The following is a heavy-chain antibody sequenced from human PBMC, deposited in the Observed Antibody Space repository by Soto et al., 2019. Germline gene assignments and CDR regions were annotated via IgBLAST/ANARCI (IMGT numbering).Heavy chain of an antibody. J-gene: IGHJ4*02. Sequence: QVQLVESGGGVVQPGRSLRLSCAASGFTFSSYGMHWVRQAPGKGLEWVAVISYDGSNKYYADSVKGRFTISRDNSKNTPYLQMNSLRAEDTAVYYCAKGPYYYDSSGPGLDYWGQGTLVTVSS. D-gene: IGHD3-22*01. V-gene: IGHV3-30*18. CDR3: AKGPYYYDSSGPGLDY. CDR2: ISYDGSNK. CDR1: GFTFSSYG.